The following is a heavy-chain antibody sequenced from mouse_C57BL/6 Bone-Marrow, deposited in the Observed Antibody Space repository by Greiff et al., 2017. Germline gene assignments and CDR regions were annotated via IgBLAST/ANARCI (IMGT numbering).Heavy chain of an antibody. CDR1: GYTFTSYW. D-gene: IGHD1-1*02. V-gene: IGHV1-69*01. Sequence: QVQLQPPGAELVMPGASVKLSCKASGYTFTSYWMHWVKQRPGQGLEWIGEIDPSDSYTNYNQKFKGKSTLTVDKSSSTAYMQLSRLTSEDSAVYYCARWVPLWEAMDDWGQGTSVTVSS. J-gene: IGHJ4*01. CDR2: IDPSDSYT. CDR3: ARWVPLWEAMDD.